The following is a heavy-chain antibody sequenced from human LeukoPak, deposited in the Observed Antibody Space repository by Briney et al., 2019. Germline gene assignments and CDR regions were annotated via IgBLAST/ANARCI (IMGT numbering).Heavy chain of an antibody. V-gene: IGHV3-48*03. CDR1: GFTFSNYE. CDR3: ASEITMIVVVNARVEKDAFDI. Sequence: PGGSLRLSCAASGFTFSNYEMNWVRQAPGKGLEWLSYISGNGNTIYYADSVKGRFTISRDNAKNSLYLQMNSLRAEDTAVYYCASEITMIVVVNARVEKDAFDIWGQGTMVTVSS. J-gene: IGHJ3*02. CDR2: ISGNGNTI. D-gene: IGHD3-22*01.